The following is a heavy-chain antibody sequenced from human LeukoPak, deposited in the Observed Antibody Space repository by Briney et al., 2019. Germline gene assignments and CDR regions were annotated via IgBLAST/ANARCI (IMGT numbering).Heavy chain of an antibody. V-gene: IGHV3-30-3*01. Sequence: GGSLRLSCAASGFTFSSYAMHWVRQAPGKGLEWVAVISYDGSNKYYADSVKGRFTISRDNSKNTLYLQMNSLGAEDTAVYYCAREWSAAGPTFDYWGQGTLVTISS. CDR3: AREWSAAGPTFDY. CDR2: ISYDGSNK. CDR1: GFTFSSYA. J-gene: IGHJ4*02. D-gene: IGHD6-13*01.